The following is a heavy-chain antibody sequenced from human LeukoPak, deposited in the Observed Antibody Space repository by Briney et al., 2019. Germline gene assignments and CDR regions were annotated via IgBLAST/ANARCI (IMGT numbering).Heavy chain of an antibody. Sequence: GASVKVSCKAPGYTFTSYAMHWVRQAPGQRLEWMGWINAGNGNTKYSQKFQGRVTITRDTSASTAYMELSSLRSEDTAVYYCARCSGGSCYQGFDYWGQGTLVTVSS. CDR3: ARCSGGSCYQGFDY. J-gene: IGHJ4*02. CDR1: GYTFTSYA. V-gene: IGHV1-3*01. D-gene: IGHD2-15*01. CDR2: INAGNGNT.